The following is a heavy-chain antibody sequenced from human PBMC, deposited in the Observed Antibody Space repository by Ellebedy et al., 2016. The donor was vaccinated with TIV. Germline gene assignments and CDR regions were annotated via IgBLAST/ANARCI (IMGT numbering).Heavy chain of an antibody. J-gene: IGHJ4*02. D-gene: IGHD3-10*01. CDR2: ISGSGGST. CDR3: AKDQRGSGDY. CDR1: GFTFSSYA. V-gene: IGHV3-23*01. Sequence: GESLKISXAASGFTFSSYAMSWVRQAPGKGLEWVSAISGSGGSTYYADSVKGRFTISRDNSKNTLYLQMNSLRAEDTAVYYCAKDQRGSGDYWGQGTLVTVSS.